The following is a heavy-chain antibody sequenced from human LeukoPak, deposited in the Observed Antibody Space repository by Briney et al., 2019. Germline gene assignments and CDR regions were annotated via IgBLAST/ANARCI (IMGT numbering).Heavy chain of an antibody. CDR2: INAGNGNT. CDR3: ARDRHGSGSRFFLGDY. D-gene: IGHD3-10*01. CDR1: GYTFTSYA. Sequence: GASVKVSCKASGYTFTSYAMHWVRQAPGQRLEWMGWINAGNGNTKYSQKFQGRVTITRDTSASTAYMELSSLRSEDTAVYYCARDRHGSGSRFFLGDYWGQGTLVTVSS. J-gene: IGHJ4*02. V-gene: IGHV1-3*01.